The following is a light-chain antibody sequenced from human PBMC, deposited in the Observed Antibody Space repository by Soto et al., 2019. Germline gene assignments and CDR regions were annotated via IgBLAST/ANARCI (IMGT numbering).Light chain of an antibody. CDR2: DAS. CDR1: QTISTY. J-gene: IGKJ2*01. V-gene: IGKV1-39*01. CDR3: QQSDSTPYT. Sequence: DIQMTQYPSSLSASVGDRDTITCRASQTISTYLNWYQQKPGKAPRLLIYDASSLLSGVPSRFSGSGSGTDFTLTIASLQPEDFSTYYCQQSDSTPYTFGQGTKVEI.